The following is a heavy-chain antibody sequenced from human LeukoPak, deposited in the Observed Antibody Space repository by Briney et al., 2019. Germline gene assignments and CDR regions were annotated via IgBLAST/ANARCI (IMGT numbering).Heavy chain of an antibody. Sequence: SETLSLTCTVSGGSISSDDYYWSWIRQHPGKGLEWIGYIYYSGTTYYNPSLKSRITISIDTSKTQFSLKLSSVTAADTAVYYCARGGIVGASYFDYWGQGTLVTVSS. J-gene: IGHJ4*02. CDR2: IYYSGTT. V-gene: IGHV4-31*03. D-gene: IGHD1-26*01. CDR3: ARGGIVGASYFDY. CDR1: GGSISSDDYY.